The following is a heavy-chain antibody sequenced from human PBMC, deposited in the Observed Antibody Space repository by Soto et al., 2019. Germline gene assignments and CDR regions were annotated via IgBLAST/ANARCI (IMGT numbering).Heavy chain of an antibody. V-gene: IGHV1-2*02. J-gene: IGHJ5*02. CDR1: GYTFTGYY. CDR2: INPNSGGT. CDR3: ARDRGCSGGSCYSVNWFDP. D-gene: IGHD2-15*01. Sequence: QVQLVQSGAEVEKPGASVKVSCKASGYTFTGYYMHWVRQAPGQGLEWMGWINPNSGGTKYAQKFQGRVTMTRDTSISTAYMELSRLRSDDTAVYYCARDRGCSGGSCYSVNWFDPWGQGTLVTVSS.